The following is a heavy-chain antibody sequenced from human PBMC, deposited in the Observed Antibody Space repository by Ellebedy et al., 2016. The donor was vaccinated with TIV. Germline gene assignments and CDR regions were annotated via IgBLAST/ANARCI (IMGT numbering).Heavy chain of an antibody. Sequence: SETLSLXXTVSGYSISSGYYWGWIRQPPGKGLEWIGSIYHSGSTYYNPSLKSRVTISVDTSKIQFSLKLSSVTAADTAVYYCARDSRSVAAAHNWFDPWGQGTLVTVSS. CDR1: GYSISSGYY. J-gene: IGHJ5*02. CDR3: ARDSRSVAAAHNWFDP. V-gene: IGHV4-38-2*02. CDR2: IYHSGST. D-gene: IGHD6-13*01.